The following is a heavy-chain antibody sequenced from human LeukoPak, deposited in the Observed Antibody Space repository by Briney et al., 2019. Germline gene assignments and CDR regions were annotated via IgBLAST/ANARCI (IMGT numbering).Heavy chain of an antibody. Sequence: GESLRLSCAASGFTVSSNYMSWVRQAPGKGLEWVSVIYSGGSTYYADSVKGRFTISRDNSKNTLYLQMNSLRAEDTAVYYCARDRDTMVRGVAAGYYYGMDVWGQGTTVTVSS. CDR2: IYSGGST. D-gene: IGHD3-10*01. J-gene: IGHJ6*02. V-gene: IGHV3-66*02. CDR3: ARDRDTMVRGVAAGYYYGMDV. CDR1: GFTVSSNY.